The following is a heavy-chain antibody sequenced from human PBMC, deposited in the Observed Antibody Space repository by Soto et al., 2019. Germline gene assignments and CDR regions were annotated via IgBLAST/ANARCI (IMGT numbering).Heavy chain of an antibody. CDR2: ISAYNGNT. J-gene: IGHJ4*02. CDR1: GYTFTSYG. CDR3: ARDAAVGLFDY. V-gene: IGHV1-18*01. D-gene: IGHD1-26*01. Sequence: ASVKVSCKASGYTFTSYGISWVRQAPGQGLEWMGWISAYNGNTKYAQKLQGRVTMTTDTSTSTAYLELRSLRSDDTAVYYCARDAAVGLFDYWGQGTLVTVSS.